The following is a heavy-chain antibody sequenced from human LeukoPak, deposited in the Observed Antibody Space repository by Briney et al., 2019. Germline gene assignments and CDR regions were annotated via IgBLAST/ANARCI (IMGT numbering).Heavy chain of an antibody. V-gene: IGHV3-21*01. CDR1: GLTFSTYT. CDR3: ARVGYSSSLFDYYFYMDV. CDR2: ISTSSSDI. J-gene: IGHJ6*03. Sequence: GGSLRLSCAASGLTFSTYTMIWVRQAPGKGLQWVSSISTSSSDIYYGDSVKGRFTISRDNAKNSVFLQMNSLRAADTAVYYCARVGYSSSLFDYYFYMDVWGKGTTVTVSS. D-gene: IGHD6-13*01.